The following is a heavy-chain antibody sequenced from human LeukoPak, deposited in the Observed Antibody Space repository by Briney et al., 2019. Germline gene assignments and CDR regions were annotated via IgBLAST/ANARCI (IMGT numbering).Heavy chain of an antibody. D-gene: IGHD3-3*01. CDR2: IYTSGST. CDR1: GGSISSYY. CDR3: AREAFFGVANYYYYYMDV. Sequence: TSETLSLTCAVSGGSISSYYWSWIRQPAGKGLEWIGRIYTSGSTNYNPSLKSRVTMSVDTSKNQFSLKLRSVTAADTAVYYCAREAFFGVANYYYYYMDVWGKGTTVTVSS. J-gene: IGHJ6*03. V-gene: IGHV4-4*07.